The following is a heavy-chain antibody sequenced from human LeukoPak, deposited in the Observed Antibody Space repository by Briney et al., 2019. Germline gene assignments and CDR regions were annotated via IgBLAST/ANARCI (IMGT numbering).Heavy chain of an antibody. J-gene: IGHJ4*02. Sequence: SQTLSLTCTVSGCSLRSGSYYRSWIRQPAGKGLVWIGRIYNRGTTNYNPALNRRATMSENTSKNQFSLKLTPVTDADTADYLCARGGYDLDYWGQGTLVTVSS. V-gene: IGHV4-61*02. D-gene: IGHD3-22*01. CDR3: ARGGYDLDY. CDR1: GCSLRSGSYY. CDR2: IYNRGTT.